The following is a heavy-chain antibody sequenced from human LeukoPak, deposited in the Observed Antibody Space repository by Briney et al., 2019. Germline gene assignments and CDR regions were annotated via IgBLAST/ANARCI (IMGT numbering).Heavy chain of an antibody. CDR3: ARERAGDVDY. Sequence: TGRSLRLSCATSGFNFGVVAMDWNRQAPGKGLEWVGFIRHREYGGTAEYAASVNGRFAISRDDSKSIVYLQMNDLRTEDTGVYYCARERAGDVDYWGLGTLVTVSS. V-gene: IGHV3-49*03. CDR2: IRHREYGGTA. CDR1: GFNFGVVA. J-gene: IGHJ4*02.